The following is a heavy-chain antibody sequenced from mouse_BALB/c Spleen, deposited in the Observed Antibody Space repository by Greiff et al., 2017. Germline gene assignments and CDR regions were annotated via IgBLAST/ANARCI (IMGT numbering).Heavy chain of an antibody. CDR1: GYTFTSYW. V-gene: IGHV1-69*02. D-gene: IGHD5-1-1*01. CDR2: IDPSDSYT. Sequence: QVQLKQPGAELVKPGASVKLSCKASGYTFTSYWMHWVKQRPGQGLEWIGDIDPSDSYTSYNQKFKGKATLTVDTSSSTAYMQLSSLTSEDSAVYYGTRTYPIERNYFDYWGQGTTLTVSS. J-gene: IGHJ2*01. CDR3: TRTYPIERNYFDY.